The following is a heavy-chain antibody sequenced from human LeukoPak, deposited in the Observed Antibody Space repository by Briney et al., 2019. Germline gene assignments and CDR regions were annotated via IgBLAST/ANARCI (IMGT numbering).Heavy chain of an antibody. D-gene: IGHD3-16*01. CDR1: GGSISSYY. CDR3: ARGGGGYAFDS. V-gene: IGHV4-59*01. J-gene: IGHJ3*02. CDR2: IYYSGSN. Sequence: SETLSLTCTVSGGSISSYYWSWIRQPPGQGLEWIGDIYYSGSNNYNPSLKSRVPISVHTSKNQVSLKLSSVTAADTAVYYCARGGGGYAFDSWGQGRMVTVSS.